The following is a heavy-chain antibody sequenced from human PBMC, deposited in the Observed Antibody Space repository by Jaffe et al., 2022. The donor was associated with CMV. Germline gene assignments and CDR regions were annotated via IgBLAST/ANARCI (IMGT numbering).Heavy chain of an antibody. V-gene: IGHV3-21*01. J-gene: IGHJ4*02. CDR3: ARGEYCNGGACYLDY. Sequence: EVQLVDSGGGLVKAGGSLRLSCAASGFTFSSYSMNWVRQAPGKGLEWVSHIDTGSSYIYYAASVRGRFTISRDNAENSLSLQMNSLRAEDTAVYYCARGEYCNGGACYLDYWGQGTLVTVSS. CDR2: IDTGSSYI. D-gene: IGHD2-15*01. CDR1: GFTFSSYS.